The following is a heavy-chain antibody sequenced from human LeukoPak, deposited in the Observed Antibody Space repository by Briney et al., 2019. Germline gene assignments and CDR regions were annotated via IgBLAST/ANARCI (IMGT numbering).Heavy chain of an antibody. Sequence: GESLKISCKGSGYSFTSYWIGWVPQMPGKGLEWMGIIYPGDSDTRYSPSFQGQVTISADKSISTAYLQWSSLKASDTAMYYCARHPGSAYYYYYYMDVWGKGTTVTVSS. J-gene: IGHJ6*03. D-gene: IGHD1-14*01. V-gene: IGHV5-51*01. CDR2: IYPGDSDT. CDR3: ARHPGSAYYYYYYMDV. CDR1: GYSFTSYW.